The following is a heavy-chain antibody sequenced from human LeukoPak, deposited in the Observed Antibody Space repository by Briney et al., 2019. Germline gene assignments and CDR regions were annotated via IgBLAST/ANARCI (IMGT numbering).Heavy chain of an antibody. D-gene: IGHD3-22*01. J-gene: IGHJ4*02. CDR2: ISTYNGNT. CDR1: GYTFINYG. CDR3: ARASYDSSAFDY. Sequence: ASVKVSCKASGYTFINYGISWVRQAPGQGLEWMGWISTYNGNTNYAQKLQGRVTMTTDTSTSTAYMELRSLRSDDTAVYYCARASYDSSAFDYWGQGTLVTVSS. V-gene: IGHV1-18*01.